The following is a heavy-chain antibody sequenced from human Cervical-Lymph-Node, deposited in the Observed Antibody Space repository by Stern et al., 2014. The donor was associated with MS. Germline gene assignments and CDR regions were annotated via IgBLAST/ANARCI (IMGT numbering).Heavy chain of an antibody. CDR1: GYSFATYW. Sequence: EVQLVESGAEVKKPGESLKISCKGSGYSFATYWIGWVCQMPGQGLEWMGLIYPGDSDSRYSPSFQGQVTISADKSISTAYLHWSSLKASDTAMYYCARPGDDTAKYGLDVWGQGTTVTVSS. CDR2: IYPGDSDS. CDR3: ARPGDDTAKYGLDV. J-gene: IGHJ6*02. V-gene: IGHV5-51*03. D-gene: IGHD5-18*01.